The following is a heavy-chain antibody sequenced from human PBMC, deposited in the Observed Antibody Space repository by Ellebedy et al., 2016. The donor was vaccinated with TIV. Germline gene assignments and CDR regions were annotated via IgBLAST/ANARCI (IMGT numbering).Heavy chain of an antibody. CDR1: GFTSSSYA. J-gene: IGHJ4*02. V-gene: IGHV3-64D*06. Sequence: PGGSLRLSCQASGFTSSSYAMHWVRQAPGKGLDYIAAIVSNGDSTYYANFVKGRFFISRDNSKNTLYLQMSSLRPEDTAVYYCVKAWGDWGQGTLVTVSS. CDR2: IVSNGDST. D-gene: IGHD3-16*01. CDR3: VKAWGD.